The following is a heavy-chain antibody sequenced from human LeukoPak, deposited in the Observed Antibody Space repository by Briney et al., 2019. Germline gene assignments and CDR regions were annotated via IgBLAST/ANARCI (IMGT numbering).Heavy chain of an antibody. Sequence: SVKVSCKASGGTFSSYAISWVRQAPGQGLEWMEGIIPIFGTANYAQKFQGRVTITTDESTSTAYMELSSLRSEDTAVYYCAGVPDGSFDIWGQGTMVTVSS. D-gene: IGHD5-24*01. CDR3: AGVPDGSFDI. CDR2: IIPIFGTA. J-gene: IGHJ3*02. V-gene: IGHV1-69*05. CDR1: GGTFSSYA.